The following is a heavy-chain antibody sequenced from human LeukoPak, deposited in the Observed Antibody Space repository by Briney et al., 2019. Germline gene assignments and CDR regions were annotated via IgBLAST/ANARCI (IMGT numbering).Heavy chain of an antibody. J-gene: IGHJ4*02. CDR2: IYYSGST. V-gene: IGHV4-30-4*08. Sequence: PSETLSLTCTVSGGSISSGDYYWSWMRQPPGKGLEWIGYIYYSGSTYYNPSLKSRVTISVDTSKNQFSLKLSSVTAADTAVYYCARGEISGYSYYFDYWGQGTLVTVSS. CDR3: ARGEISGYSYYFDY. D-gene: IGHD6-25*01. CDR1: GGSISSGDYY.